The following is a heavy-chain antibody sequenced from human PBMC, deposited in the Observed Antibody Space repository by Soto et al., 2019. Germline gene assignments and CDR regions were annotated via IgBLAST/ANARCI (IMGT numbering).Heavy chain of an antibody. Sequence: SVKCSCKASGVTFNRQDMRWVRQAPGQGLEWMGGIIPMFGTPHYAEKFQDRVTITADESTGTAYLELSSLTSEDSATYFCAHAGDYDLLTFDHWGPGTLVTVSS. V-gene: IGHV1-69*01. CDR2: IIPMFGTP. CDR3: AHAGDYDLLTFDH. J-gene: IGHJ4*02. CDR1: GVTFNRQD. D-gene: IGHD4-17*01.